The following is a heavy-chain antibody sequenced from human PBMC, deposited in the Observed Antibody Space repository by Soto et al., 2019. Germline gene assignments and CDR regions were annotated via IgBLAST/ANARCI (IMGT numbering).Heavy chain of an antibody. D-gene: IGHD3-16*01. Sequence: QVQLVQSGAEVKKPGASVKVSCKASGYTFTNFGISWVRQAPGQGLEWMGWISAYNGNTNYAQNFQGRVTMTTDTSTRTAYMALRSLGSDDTAVYYCASGGTPIDSWGQGTLVTVSS. V-gene: IGHV1-18*01. J-gene: IGHJ4*02. CDR1: GYTFTNFG. CDR3: ASGGTPIDS. CDR2: ISAYNGNT.